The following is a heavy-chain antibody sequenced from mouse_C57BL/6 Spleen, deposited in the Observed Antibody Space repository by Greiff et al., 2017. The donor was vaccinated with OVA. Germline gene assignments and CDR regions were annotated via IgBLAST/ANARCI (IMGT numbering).Heavy chain of an antibody. D-gene: IGHD1-1*01. V-gene: IGHV1-9*01. CDR1: GYTFTGYW. CDR2: ILPGSGSP. Sequence: VKLQQSGAELMKPGASVKLSCKATGYTFTGYWIAWVKQRPGHGLAWIGEILPGSGSPTYNEKFKGKATFTADTSSNTAYMQLSSLTSEDSAIYYCARWGYGSSYGFAYWGQGTLVTVSA. J-gene: IGHJ3*01. CDR3: ARWGYGSSYGFAY.